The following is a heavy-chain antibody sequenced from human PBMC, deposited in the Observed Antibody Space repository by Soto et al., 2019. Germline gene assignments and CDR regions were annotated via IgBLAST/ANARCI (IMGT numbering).Heavy chain of an antibody. V-gene: IGHV1-8*01. D-gene: IGHD1-26*01. Sequence: ASVKASCKASGYSFTSLDINWVRQTAGQGLEWMGWMQPSTGRPGYAQKFQGRVTMTRDTSIITAYMELTTLTSDDTALYYCARGVSAGVDYWGQGTLVTVSS. CDR1: GYSFTSLD. CDR3: ARGVSAGVDY. J-gene: IGHJ4*02. CDR2: MQPSTGRP.